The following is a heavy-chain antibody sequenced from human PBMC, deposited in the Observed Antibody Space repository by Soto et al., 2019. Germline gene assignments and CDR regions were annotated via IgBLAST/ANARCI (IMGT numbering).Heavy chain of an antibody. CDR2: IYPGDSDT. J-gene: IGHJ5*02. CDR3: ARRGAFPSWFDP. CDR1: GYSFTSYW. D-gene: IGHD1-26*01. V-gene: IGHV5-51*01. Sequence: EVQLVQSGPEVKKSGESLKISCKGSGYSFTSYWIGWVRQMPGKGLEWMGIIYPGDSDTKYSPSFEGQVTISADKSISPAYLQWSRLKASEPAMYYCARRGAFPSWFDPWGQGTLVTVSS.